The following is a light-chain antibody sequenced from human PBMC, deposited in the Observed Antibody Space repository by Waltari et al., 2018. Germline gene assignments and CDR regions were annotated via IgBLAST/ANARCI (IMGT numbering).Light chain of an antibody. CDR2: DVS. J-gene: IGLJ1*01. CDR3: CSYVDTYTYV. CDR1: RRDVGGSHF. Sequence: QSALTQPRSVSGPPGQSVTIPCTGTRRDVGGSHFVSWFQQLPGSAPKLLIYDVSERPPGVPDRFSGSKSANTASLTISGLQAEDEADYYCCSYVDTYTYVFGPGTRVIVL. V-gene: IGLV2-11*01.